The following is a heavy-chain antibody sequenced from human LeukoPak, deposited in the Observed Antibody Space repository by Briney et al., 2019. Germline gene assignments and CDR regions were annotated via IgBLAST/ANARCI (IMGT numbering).Heavy chain of an antibody. CDR1: GYTFTSYG. Sequence: WASVKVSCKASGYTFTSYGISWVRQAPGQGLEWMGWISAYNGNTNYAQKLQGRVTMTTDTSTSTAYMGLRSLRSDDTAVYYCARDEYFYCSSTSCYLASFDYWGQGTLVTVSS. CDR3: ARDEYFYCSSTSCYLASFDY. CDR2: ISAYNGNT. J-gene: IGHJ4*02. D-gene: IGHD2-2*01. V-gene: IGHV1-18*04.